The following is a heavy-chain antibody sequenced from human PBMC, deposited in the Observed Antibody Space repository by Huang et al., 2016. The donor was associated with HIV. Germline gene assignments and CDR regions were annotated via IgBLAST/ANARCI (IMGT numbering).Heavy chain of an antibody. CDR2: IRKDESEK. CDR3: ATKTAGMDI. V-gene: IGHV3-7*03. D-gene: IGHD1-7*01. J-gene: IGHJ6*02. Sequence: VESGGRLVQPGGSIRLSCVGSTFRFGAYWMSWVRQPPGKGRDWVANIRKDESEKYYVDSVKGRVNISRDNAKKVVFLEMNNVRVEDTATYFCATKTAGMDIWGQGTTVTVS. CDR1: TFRFGAYW.